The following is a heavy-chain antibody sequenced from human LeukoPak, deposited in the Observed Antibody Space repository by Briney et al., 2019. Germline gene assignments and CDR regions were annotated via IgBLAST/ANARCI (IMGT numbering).Heavy chain of an antibody. CDR1: GFTFDDYG. Sequence: GGSLRLSCAASGFTFDDYGMSWVRQAPGKGLEWVSAISGSGGSTYYADSVKGRFTISRDNSKNTLYLQMNSLRAEDTAVYYCAKGQVVVVTARYNWFDPWGQGTLVTVSS. D-gene: IGHD2-21*02. CDR3: AKGQVVVVTARYNWFDP. V-gene: IGHV3-23*01. J-gene: IGHJ5*02. CDR2: ISGSGGST.